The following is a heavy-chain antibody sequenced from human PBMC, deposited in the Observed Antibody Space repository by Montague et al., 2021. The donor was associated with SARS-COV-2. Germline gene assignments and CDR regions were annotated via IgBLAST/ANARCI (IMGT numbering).Heavy chain of an antibody. J-gene: IGHJ6*02. CDR1: GGSISSYY. V-gene: IGHV4-59*12. Sequence: SETLSLTCTVSGGSISSYYWRWIRPPPGKGLEWIGYIYYSGSTNXKPSLKSRATISVDTSKNQFSLKLSSVTAADTAVYYCARDLVAGGMDVWGQGTTVTVSS. CDR2: IYYSGST. D-gene: IGHD2-8*02. CDR3: ARDLVAGGMDV.